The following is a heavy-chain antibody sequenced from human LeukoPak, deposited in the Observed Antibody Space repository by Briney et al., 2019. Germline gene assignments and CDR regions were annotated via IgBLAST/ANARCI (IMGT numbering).Heavy chain of an antibody. D-gene: IGHD4-23*01. CDR2: ISGSGGST. Sequence: GGSLRLSCAASGFTFSSYAMSWVRQAPGKGLEWVSAISGSGGSTYYADSVKGRFTISRDNSKNTLYLQMNSLRAEDTAVYYCAKDTDYGGNSGSAFDIWGQGTMVTVSS. J-gene: IGHJ3*02. CDR3: AKDTDYGGNSGSAFDI. V-gene: IGHV3-23*01. CDR1: GFTFSSYA.